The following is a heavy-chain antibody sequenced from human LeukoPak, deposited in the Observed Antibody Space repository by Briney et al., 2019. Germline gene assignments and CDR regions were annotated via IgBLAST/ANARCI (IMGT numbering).Heavy chain of an antibody. J-gene: IGHJ4*02. V-gene: IGHV1-46*01. D-gene: IGHD3-3*01. CDR3: ARCGQIYDFWRGYGDY. CDR1: GYTFTSYY. CDR2: INPSGGST. Sequence: ASVKVSCKASGYTFTSYYMHWVRQAPGQGLEWMGIINPSGGSTSYAQKFQGRVTMTRDTSTSTVYMELSSLRSEDTAVYYCARCGQIYDFWRGYGDYWGQGTLVTVSS.